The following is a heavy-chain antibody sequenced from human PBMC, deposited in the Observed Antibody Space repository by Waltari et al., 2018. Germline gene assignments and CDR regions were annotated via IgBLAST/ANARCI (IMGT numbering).Heavy chain of an antibody. CDR1: GFTFSSNG. Sequence: EVQLEESGGGLVQPGGSLRLSCEASGFTFSSNGMHWVRQAPGKGLGWVSRISSDGNTEDYADSVKGRFTISRDNAKNTLYLQMNSLRAEDTAVYYCASHYYDNSDYYSHYWGQGTLVTVSS. CDR3: ASHYYDNSDYYSHY. D-gene: IGHD3-22*01. V-gene: IGHV3-74*01. CDR2: ISSDGNTE. J-gene: IGHJ4*02.